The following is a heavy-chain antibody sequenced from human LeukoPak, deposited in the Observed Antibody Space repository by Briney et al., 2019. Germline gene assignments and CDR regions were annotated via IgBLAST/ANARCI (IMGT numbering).Heavy chain of an antibody. D-gene: IGHD6-13*01. Sequence: SETLSLTCTVSGYSISSGYYWGWIRQPPGKGLEWIGSIYHSGSTYYNPSLKSRVTISVDTSKNQFSLKLSSVTAADTAVYYCARWSGWGWESIAAAGTLDYWGQGTLVTVSS. V-gene: IGHV4-38-2*02. J-gene: IGHJ4*02. CDR1: GYSISSGYY. CDR3: ARWSGWGWESIAAAGTLDY. CDR2: IYHSGST.